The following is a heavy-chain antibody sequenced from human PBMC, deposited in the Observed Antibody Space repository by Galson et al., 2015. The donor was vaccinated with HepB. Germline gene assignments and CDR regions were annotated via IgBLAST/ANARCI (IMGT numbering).Heavy chain of an antibody. CDR1: GFTLSNYV. J-gene: IGHJ3*02. CDR3: ARDPNGDFVGAFEM. CDR2: LTGSNSGT. D-gene: IGHD4-17*01. Sequence: SLRLSCAASGFTLSNYVMTWVRQGPTKKLEWVATLTGSNSGTLYADSVRGRFTISGDNSKNTLFLRMNSLRVDDTAVYFCARDPNGDFVGAFEMWGQGTMVTVSS. V-gene: IGHV3-23*01.